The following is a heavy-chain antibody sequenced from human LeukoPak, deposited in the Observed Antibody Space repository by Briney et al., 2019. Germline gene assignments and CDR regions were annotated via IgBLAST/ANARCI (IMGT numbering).Heavy chain of an antibody. V-gene: IGHV4-4*07. Sequence: SETPSLTCTVSGGSISSYYWSWIRQPAGKGLEWIGRIYTSGSTNYNPSLKSRVTISVDKSKNQFSLKLSSVTAADTAVYYCAREGWEPLRAFDIWGQGTMVTVSS. J-gene: IGHJ3*02. D-gene: IGHD1-26*01. CDR2: IYTSGST. CDR3: AREGWEPLRAFDI. CDR1: GGSISSYY.